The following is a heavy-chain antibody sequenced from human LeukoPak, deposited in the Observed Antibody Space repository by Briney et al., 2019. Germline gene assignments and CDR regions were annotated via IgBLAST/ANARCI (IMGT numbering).Heavy chain of an antibody. CDR2: INHSGST. V-gene: IGHV4-34*01. CDR3: ARGPSIRYYDGSGYYYFDY. D-gene: IGHD3-22*01. Sequence: SETLSLTCALYGGFFSDYYWTWIRQPPGKGLEWIGEINHSGSTNYNPSLKSRVSISVETSKNQFSLNLDSVTAADTAVYYCARGPSIRYYDGSGYYYFDYWGQGTLVTAST. J-gene: IGHJ4*02. CDR1: GGFFSDYY.